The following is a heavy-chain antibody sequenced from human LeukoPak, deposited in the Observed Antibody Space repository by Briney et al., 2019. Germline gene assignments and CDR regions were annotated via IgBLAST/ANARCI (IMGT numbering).Heavy chain of an antibody. V-gene: IGHV3-21*01. J-gene: IGHJ4*02. CDR3: AREGEQRGYSGYIDY. CDR1: GFTFSSYS. Sequence: GGSLRLSCAASGFTFSSYSMNWVRQAPGKGLEWVSSISSSSSNIYYADSVKGRFTISRDNAKNSLYLQMNSLRAEDTAVYYCAREGEQRGYSGYIDYWGEGTLVTVSS. CDR2: ISSSSSNI. D-gene: IGHD5-12*01.